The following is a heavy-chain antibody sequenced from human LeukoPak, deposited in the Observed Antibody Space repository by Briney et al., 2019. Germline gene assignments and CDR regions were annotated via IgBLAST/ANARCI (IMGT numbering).Heavy chain of an antibody. V-gene: IGHV3-66*01. J-gene: IGHJ2*01. CDR3: ARDRTSSGYHYWYFDL. CDR2: IYRGGST. D-gene: IGHD3-22*01. Sequence: IYRGGSTYYADSVKGRFTISRDNSKNTLYLQMNSLRAEDTAVYYCARDRTSSGYHYWYFDLWGRGTLVTVSS.